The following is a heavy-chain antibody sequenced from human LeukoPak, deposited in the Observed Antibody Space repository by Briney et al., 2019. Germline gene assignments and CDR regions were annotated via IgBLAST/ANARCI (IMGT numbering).Heavy chain of an antibody. CDR2: IIPIFGTA. CDR3: ASRHYGDYDAFDI. CDR1: GGTFSSYA. D-gene: IGHD4-17*01. Sequence: SVKVSCKASGGTFSSYAISWVRQAPGQGLEWMGGIIPIFGTANYAQKFQGRVTITADESTSTAYMELSSLRSEDTAVYYCASRHYGDYDAFDIWGQGTMATVSS. J-gene: IGHJ3*02. V-gene: IGHV1-69*01.